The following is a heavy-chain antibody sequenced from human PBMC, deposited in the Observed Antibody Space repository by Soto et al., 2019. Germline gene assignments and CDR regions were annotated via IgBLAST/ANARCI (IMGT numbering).Heavy chain of an antibody. CDR1: GGTCSMYA. D-gene: IGHD3-3*01. CDR3: ARGLASRYDFWSGYQDHYYYYGMDV. V-gene: IGHV1-69*06. Sequence: GASVKVSCKASGGTCSMYAISWVLRSAGQWLEWMGGIIPIFGTANYAQKFQGRVTITADKSTSTAYMELSSLRSEDTAVYYCARGLASRYDFWSGYQDHYYYYGMDVWGQGTTVTVSS. CDR2: IIPIFGTA. J-gene: IGHJ6*02.